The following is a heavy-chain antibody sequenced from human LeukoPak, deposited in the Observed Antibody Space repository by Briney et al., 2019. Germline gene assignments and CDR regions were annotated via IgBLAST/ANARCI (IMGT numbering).Heavy chain of an antibody. CDR3: ARPAVVTAIRDY. D-gene: IGHD2-21*02. CDR2: I. V-gene: IGHV3-69-1*01. CDR1: GFTFSGYV. Sequence: GGSLRLSCAASGFTFSGYVMAWVRQAPGKGLECVSSIYYADSVKGRFTISRDNAKNSLYLQMDSLRAEDTAVYYCARPAVVTAIRDYWGQGTLVTVSS. J-gene: IGHJ4*02.